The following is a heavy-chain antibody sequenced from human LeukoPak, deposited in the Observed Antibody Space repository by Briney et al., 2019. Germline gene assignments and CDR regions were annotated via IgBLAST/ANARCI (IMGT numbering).Heavy chain of an antibody. CDR1: GFTFSSYW. CDR3: AKLLRWLHPTVED. V-gene: IGHV3-74*01. D-gene: IGHD5-24*01. Sequence: PGGSLRLSCAASGFTFSSYWMHWVRQAPGKGLVWVSHIKTDGSSTNYAESVKGRFTISRDNAKNTVYLQMNSLRAEDTAVYYCAKLLRWLHPTVEDWGQGTLVTVSS. CDR2: IKTDGSST. J-gene: IGHJ4*02.